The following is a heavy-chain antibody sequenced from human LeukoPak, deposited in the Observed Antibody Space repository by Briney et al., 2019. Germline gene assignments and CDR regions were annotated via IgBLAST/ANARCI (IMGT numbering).Heavy chain of an antibody. CDR3: ARLRVGYSSSWSFDY. CDR2: INHSGST. CDR1: GGSFSGYS. Sequence: SETLSLTCAVYGGSFSGYSWNWIRQPPVKGLEWIGEINHSGSTNYNPSLKSRVTISVDTSKNQFSLKLSSVTAADTAVYYCARLRVGYSSSWSFDYWGQGTLVTVSS. D-gene: IGHD6-13*01. J-gene: IGHJ4*02. V-gene: IGHV4-34*01.